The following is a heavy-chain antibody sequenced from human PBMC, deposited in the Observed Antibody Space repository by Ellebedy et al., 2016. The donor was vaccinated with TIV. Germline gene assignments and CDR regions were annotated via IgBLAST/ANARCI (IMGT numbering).Heavy chain of an antibody. J-gene: IGHJ4*02. CDR2: INPIGGST. V-gene: IGHV1-46*01. CDR1: GYTFTSYF. D-gene: IGHD4-11*01. Sequence: ASVKVSCKASGYTFTSYFIYWVRQAPGQGLEWMGVINPIGGSTTYAQKFQGRVTMTRDTSTSTVYMELSSLRSDDTAVYYCVRDLSTADYRDYWGQGTLVTVSS. CDR3: VRDLSTADYRDY.